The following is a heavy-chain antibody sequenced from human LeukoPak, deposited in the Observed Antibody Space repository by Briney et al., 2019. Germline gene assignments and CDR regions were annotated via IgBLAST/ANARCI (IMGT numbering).Heavy chain of an antibody. J-gene: IGHJ4*02. D-gene: IGHD4-17*01. CDR1: GGSISSYY. V-gene: IGHV4-59*01. Sequence: SETLSLTCTVSGGSISSYYWSWIRQPPGKGLEWIGYIYYSGSTNYNPSLKSRVTISVDTSKNQFSLKLSSVTAADTAVYYCARVWPGDDYGDFYGFDYWGQGTLVTASS. CDR3: ARVWPGDDYGDFYGFDY. CDR2: IYYSGST.